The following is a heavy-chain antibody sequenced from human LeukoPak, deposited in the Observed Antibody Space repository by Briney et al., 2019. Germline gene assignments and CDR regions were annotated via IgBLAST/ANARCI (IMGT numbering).Heavy chain of an antibody. J-gene: IGHJ4*02. V-gene: IGHV4-4*02. CDR3: ARAPRDSSGYYYGWYDY. D-gene: IGHD3-22*01. CDR1: GGSISSSNW. Sequence: SETLSLTCAVSGGSISSSNWWSWVRQPPGKGLEWIGEIYHSGSTNYNPSLKSRVTISVDKSKNQFSLKLSSVTAADTAVYYCARAPRDSSGYYYGWYDYWGQGTLVTVSS. CDR2: IYHSGST.